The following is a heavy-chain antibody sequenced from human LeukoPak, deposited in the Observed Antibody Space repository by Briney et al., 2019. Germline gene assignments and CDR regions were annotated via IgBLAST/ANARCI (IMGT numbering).Heavy chain of an antibody. V-gene: IGHV3-33*01. CDR3: AREPPGGGFDY. CDR1: GFTFSSYG. Sequence: GRSLRLSCAASGFTFSSYGMHWVRQAPGKGLEWVAVIWYDGGNKYYVDSVKGRFTISRDNSKNTLYLQMNSLRAEDTAVYYCAREPPGGGFDYWGQGTLVTVSS. J-gene: IGHJ4*02. D-gene: IGHD3-16*01. CDR2: IWYDGGNK.